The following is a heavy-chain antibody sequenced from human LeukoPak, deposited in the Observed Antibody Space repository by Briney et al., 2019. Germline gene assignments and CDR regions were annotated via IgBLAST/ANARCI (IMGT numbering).Heavy chain of an antibody. J-gene: IGHJ4*02. CDR3: AKVFFKLRSFDWLEGPAFALAY. D-gene: IGHD3-9*01. V-gene: IGHV3-23*01. Sequence: QTGGSLRLSCAASGFTFSDYAMSWVRQAPGKGLEWVSAISGSGGSTYYADSVKGRFTISRDNSKNTLYLQMNSLRAEDTAVYYCAKVFFKLRSFDWLEGPAFALAYWGQGTLVTVSS. CDR2: ISGSGGST. CDR1: GFTFSDYA.